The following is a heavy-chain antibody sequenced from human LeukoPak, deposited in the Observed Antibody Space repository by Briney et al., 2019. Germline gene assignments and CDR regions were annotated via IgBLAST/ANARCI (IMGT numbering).Heavy chain of an antibody. CDR2: ISSSSSTI. Sequence: SGGSLRLSCAASGFTFSSYSMNWVRQAPGKGLEWVSYISSSSSTIYYADSVKGRFTISRDNAKNSLYLQMNSLRAEDTAVYYCARAAKYCSGTSCPLPFDYWGQGTLVTVSS. V-gene: IGHV3-48*04. D-gene: IGHD2-2*01. CDR3: ARAAKYCSGTSCPLPFDY. J-gene: IGHJ4*02. CDR1: GFTFSSYS.